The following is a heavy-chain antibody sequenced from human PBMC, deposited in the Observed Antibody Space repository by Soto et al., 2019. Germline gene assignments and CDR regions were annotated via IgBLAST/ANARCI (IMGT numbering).Heavy chain of an antibody. D-gene: IGHD3-3*01. J-gene: IGHJ4*01. V-gene: IGHV1-3*01. CDR2: INAGNGNT. CDR3: ASARPYYDFWSGYYYFDY. CDR1: GYTFTSYA. Sequence: SVKVSCKASGYTFTSYAMHWVRQAPGQRLEWMGWINAGNGNTKYSQKFQGRVTITRDTSASTAYMELSSLRSEDTAVYYCASARPYYDFWSGYYYFDYWGHGTLVTSPQ.